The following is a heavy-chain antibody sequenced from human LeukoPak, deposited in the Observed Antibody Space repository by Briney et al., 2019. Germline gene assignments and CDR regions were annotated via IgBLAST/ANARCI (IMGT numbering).Heavy chain of an antibody. Sequence: ASVKVSCKASGGTFSSYAISWVRQAPGQGLEWMGGIIPIFGTANYAQKFQGRVTITADESTSTAYMELSSLRSEGTAVYYCARGQYDFWSGFYYYYMDVWGKGTTVTASS. J-gene: IGHJ6*03. CDR1: GGTFSSYA. V-gene: IGHV1-69*13. CDR3: ARGQYDFWSGFYYYYMDV. D-gene: IGHD3-3*01. CDR2: IIPIFGTA.